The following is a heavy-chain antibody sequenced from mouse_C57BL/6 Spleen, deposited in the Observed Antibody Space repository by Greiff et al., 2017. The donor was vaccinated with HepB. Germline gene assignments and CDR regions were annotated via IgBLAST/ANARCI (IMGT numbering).Heavy chain of an antibody. CDR2: IDPSDSYT. V-gene: IGHV1-50*01. CDR3: ARRPITTVVAEAMDY. J-gene: IGHJ4*01. CDR1: GYTFTSYW. Sequence: VQLQQPGAELVKPGASVKLSCKASGYTFTSYWMQWVKQRPGQGLEWIGEIDPSDSYTNYNQKFKGKATLTVDTSSSTAYMQLSSLTSEDSAVYYCARRPITTVVAEAMDYWGQGTSVTVSS. D-gene: IGHD1-1*01.